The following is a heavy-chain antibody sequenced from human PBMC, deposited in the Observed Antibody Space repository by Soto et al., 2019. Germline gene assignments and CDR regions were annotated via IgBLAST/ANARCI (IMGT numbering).Heavy chain of an antibody. J-gene: IGHJ4*02. D-gene: IGHD6-13*01. CDR1: GVSISSDNW. Sequence: QVQLQESGPGLVRPSGTVSLTCAVSGVSISSDNWWSWVRQPPGKALEWIGEIHHSGGTNYNPSLKSRVTMSVVPSKDLFSLTLNSVNAADTAFYYCARDQGSHPGDWGQGTLVSVSS. CDR2: IHHSGGT. V-gene: IGHV4-4*02. CDR3: ARDQGSHPGD.